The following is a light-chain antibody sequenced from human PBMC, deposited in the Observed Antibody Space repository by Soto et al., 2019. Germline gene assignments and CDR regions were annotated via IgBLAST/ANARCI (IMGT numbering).Light chain of an antibody. CDR2: HVT. J-gene: IGLJ1*01. V-gene: IGLV2-14*03. CDR1: SSGIGHYDY. CDR3: CSLTTSHTYV. Sequence: SVLTQPASVSGSPGPSITISCTGTSSGIGHYDYVSWYQQHPGKAPKLMIYHVTYRPSGVSNRYSGSKSGNSASLTISGLQADDEADYYCCSLTTSHTYVFGSGTKLTVL.